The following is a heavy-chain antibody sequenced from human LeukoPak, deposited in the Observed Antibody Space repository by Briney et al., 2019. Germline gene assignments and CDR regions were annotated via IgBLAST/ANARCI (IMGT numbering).Heavy chain of an antibody. D-gene: IGHD2-15*01. CDR3: ARDGAARSYYFDY. J-gene: IGHJ4*02. CDR1: GFTFDDYA. Sequence: PGGSLRLSCAASGFTFDDYAMHWVRHAPGKGLEWVSGISWNSGSIGYADSVKGRFTISRDNAKNSLYLQMNSLRAEDTAVYYCARDGAARSYYFDYWGQGTLVTVSS. CDR2: ISWNSGSI. V-gene: IGHV3-9*01.